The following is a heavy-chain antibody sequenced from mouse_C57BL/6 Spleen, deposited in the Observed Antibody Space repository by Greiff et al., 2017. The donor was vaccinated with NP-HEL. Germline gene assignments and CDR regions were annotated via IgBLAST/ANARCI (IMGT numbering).Heavy chain of an antibody. V-gene: IGHV14-4*01. CDR1: GFNIKDDY. D-gene: IGHD2-4*01. Sequence: VQLKQSGAELVRPGASVKLSCTASGFNIKDDYMHWVKQRPEQGLEWIGWIDPENGDTEYASKFQGKATITADTSSNTAYLQLSSLTSEDTAVYYCTTQIYYDYDYWGQGTTLTVSS. CDR3: TTQIYYDYDY. J-gene: IGHJ2*01. CDR2: IDPENGDT.